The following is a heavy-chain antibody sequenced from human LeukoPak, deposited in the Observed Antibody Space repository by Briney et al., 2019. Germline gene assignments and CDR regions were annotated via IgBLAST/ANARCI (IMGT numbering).Heavy chain of an antibody. D-gene: IGHD2-15*01. CDR3: AKIGDYRDY. V-gene: IGHV3-23*01. J-gene: IGHJ4*02. CDR2: ISGSGGST. Sequence: PGGSLRLSCAASGFTFSRYYMHWVRQAPGKGLEWVSPISGSGGSTYYADSVKGRFTISRDNSKNTLYLQMNSLRAEDTAVYYCAKIGDYRDYWGQGTLVTVSS. CDR1: GFTFSRYY.